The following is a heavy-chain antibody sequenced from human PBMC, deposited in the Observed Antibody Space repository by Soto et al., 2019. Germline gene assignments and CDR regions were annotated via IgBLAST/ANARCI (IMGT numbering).Heavy chain of an antibody. CDR3: AHIAALYSNPHTPRHFDY. J-gene: IGHJ4*02. V-gene: IGHV2-5*02. CDR2: IYWDDDK. Sequence: GSGPTLGNPTQSLTLTCTFSGFSLSTSGVGVGWIRQPPGKALEWLALIYWDDDKRYSPSLKSRLTITKDTSKNQVVLTMTNMDPVDTATYYCAHIAALYSNPHTPRHFDYWGQGTLVTVSS. D-gene: IGHD2-21*01. CDR1: GFSLSTSGVG.